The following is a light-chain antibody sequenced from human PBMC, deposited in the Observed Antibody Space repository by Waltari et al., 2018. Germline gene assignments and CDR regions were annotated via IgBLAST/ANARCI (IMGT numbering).Light chain of an antibody. Sequence: QSALTQPASVSASPGQSITISCTGTSSDIGHYHYASWYQQHPGKAPKLIIYEISYRPSGVSNRFSGSKSGNTASLTISGLRGEDEADYYCTSYTYSDTLAFGGGTKLTVL. CDR1: SSDIGHYHY. CDR2: EIS. V-gene: IGLV2-14*01. J-gene: IGLJ2*01. CDR3: TSYTYSDTLA.